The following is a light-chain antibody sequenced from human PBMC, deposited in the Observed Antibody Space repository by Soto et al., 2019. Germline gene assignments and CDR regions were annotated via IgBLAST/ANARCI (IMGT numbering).Light chain of an antibody. V-gene: IGKV3-15*01. Sequence: EIVLTQSPATLSVSPGESATLSCRASQNISSNLAWYHQKPGQAPRLLIHGASTRATGIPARFSGSGSGAEFTLSISRLEPEDFAVYACQQYGRAPITFGQGTRLEIK. CDR1: QNISSN. CDR3: QQYGRAPIT. J-gene: IGKJ5*01. CDR2: GAS.